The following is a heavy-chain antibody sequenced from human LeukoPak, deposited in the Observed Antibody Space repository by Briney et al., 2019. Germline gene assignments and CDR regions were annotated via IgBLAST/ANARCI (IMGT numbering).Heavy chain of an antibody. CDR1: GGSISSYY. Sequence: SETLSLTCTVSGGSISSYYWSWIRQPPGKGLEWIGYIYYSGSTNYDPSLKSRVTISVDTSKNQFSLKLSSVTAADTAVYYCARAGYYDSSGYWLDYWGQGTLVTVSS. V-gene: IGHV4-59*01. CDR2: IYYSGST. CDR3: ARAGYYDSSGYWLDY. J-gene: IGHJ4*02. D-gene: IGHD3-22*01.